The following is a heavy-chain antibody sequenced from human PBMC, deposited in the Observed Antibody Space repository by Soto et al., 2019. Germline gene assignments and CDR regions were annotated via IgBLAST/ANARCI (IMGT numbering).Heavy chain of an antibody. CDR2: NYYSGST. Sequence: LSLTCTVSGGSVSSGSYYWSWIRQPPGKGLEWIGYNYYSGSTNYNPSLKSRVTIPVDTSKNQFSLKLSSVTAADTAVYYCARVPEDYFDYWGQGTLVTVSS. D-gene: IGHD2-15*01. J-gene: IGHJ4*02. V-gene: IGHV4-61*01. CDR3: ARVPEDYFDY. CDR1: GGSVSSGSYY.